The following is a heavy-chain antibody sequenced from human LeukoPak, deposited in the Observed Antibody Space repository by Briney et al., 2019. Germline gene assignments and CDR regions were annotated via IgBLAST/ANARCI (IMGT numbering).Heavy chain of an antibody. D-gene: IGHD3-22*01. Sequence: SETLSLTCTVSGGSISSYYWSWVRQPAGKGLEWVWRIYTSGSTNYNPSLKIRITMSVDTSKNQFSLKLSSVTAADTAVYYCARSIDYYDSSGPDYWGQGTLVTVSS. J-gene: IGHJ4*02. CDR2: IYTSGST. CDR3: ARSIDYYDSSGPDY. V-gene: IGHV4-4*07. CDR1: GGSISSYY.